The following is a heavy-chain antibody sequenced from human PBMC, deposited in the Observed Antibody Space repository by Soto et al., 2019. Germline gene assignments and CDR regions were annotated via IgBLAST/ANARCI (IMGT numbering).Heavy chain of an antibody. CDR2: IYTSGST. V-gene: IGHV4-4*07. D-gene: IGHD6-6*01. CDR3: ARDYSSSSSYYYYGMDV. J-gene: IGHJ6*04. Sequence: PSETLSRTCTVSGGCISSHYRRWMPQPAGKGLEWIGRIYTSGSTNYNPSLTSRVTMSVDTSKNQFSLKLSSVTAADTAVYYCARDYSSSSSYYYYGMDVWGNGTTVT. CDR1: GGCISSHY.